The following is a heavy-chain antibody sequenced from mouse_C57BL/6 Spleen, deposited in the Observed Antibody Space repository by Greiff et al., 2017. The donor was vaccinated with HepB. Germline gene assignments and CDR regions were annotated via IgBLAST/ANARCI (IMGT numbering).Heavy chain of an antibody. CDR2: ISSGSSTI. Sequence: EVKLQESGGGLVKPGGSLKLSCAASGFTFSDYGMHWVRQAPEKGLEWVAYISSGSSTIYYADTVKGRFTISRDNAKNTLFLQMTSLRSEDTAMYYCAKGGTLFDYWGQGTTLTVSS. CDR3: AKGGTLFDY. J-gene: IGHJ2*01. CDR1: GFTFSDYG. V-gene: IGHV5-17*01.